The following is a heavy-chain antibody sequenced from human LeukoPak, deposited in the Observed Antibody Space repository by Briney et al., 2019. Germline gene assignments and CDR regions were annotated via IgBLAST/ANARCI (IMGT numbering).Heavy chain of an antibody. CDR2: ISSSSSTI. V-gene: IGHV3-48*01. J-gene: IGHJ4*02. CDR1: GFTFSTYS. Sequence: PGGSLRLSCAASGFTFSTYSMNWVRQAPGKGLEWVSYISSSSSTIYYADSVKGRFTISRDNSRNTLYLQMNSLRAEDTALYYCARGDSISWYAYWGRGILVTVSS. D-gene: IGHD6-13*01. CDR3: ARGDSISWYAY.